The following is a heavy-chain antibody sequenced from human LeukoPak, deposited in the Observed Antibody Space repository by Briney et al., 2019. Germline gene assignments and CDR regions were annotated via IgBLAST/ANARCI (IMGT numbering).Heavy chain of an antibody. CDR1: GYTFTGYY. Sequence: ASVKVSCKASGYTFTGYYMHWVRQAPGQGLEWMGWINPNSGGTNYAQKFQGRVTMTRDTSISTAYMELSRLRSDDTAVYYCARDIVVVVAATSYGMDVWGQGTTVTVSS. CDR2: INPNSGGT. V-gene: IGHV1-2*02. D-gene: IGHD2-15*01. J-gene: IGHJ6*02. CDR3: ARDIVVVVAATSYGMDV.